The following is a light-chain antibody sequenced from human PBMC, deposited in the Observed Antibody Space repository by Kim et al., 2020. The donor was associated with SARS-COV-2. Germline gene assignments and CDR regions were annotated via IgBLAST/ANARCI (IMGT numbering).Light chain of an antibody. CDR3: QQYGNSPPDT. J-gene: IGKJ2*01. Sequence: EIVLTQSPGTLSLSPGERASLSCRASQNVGSNYLAWYQQKPGQAPRLLIYGASSRATGIPDRFSGSGSGTDFTLIISRLEPEDSAVYYCQQYGNSPPDTFGQGTKLEI. V-gene: IGKV3-20*01. CDR1: QNVGSNY. CDR2: GAS.